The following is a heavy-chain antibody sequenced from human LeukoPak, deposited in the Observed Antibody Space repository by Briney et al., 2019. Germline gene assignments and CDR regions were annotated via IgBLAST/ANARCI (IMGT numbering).Heavy chain of an antibody. CDR2: IWYDGSNK. D-gene: IGHD6-19*01. J-gene: IGHJ6*02. CDR1: GFTFSSCG. CDR3: ARSGSIAVAGTAGVAYYGMDV. V-gene: IGHV3-33*01. Sequence: GGSLRLSCAASGFTFSSCGMHWVRQAPGKGLEWVAVIWYDGSNKYYADSVKGRFTISRDNSKNTLYLQMNSLRAEDTAVYYCARSGSIAVAGTAGVAYYGMDVWGQGTTVTVSS.